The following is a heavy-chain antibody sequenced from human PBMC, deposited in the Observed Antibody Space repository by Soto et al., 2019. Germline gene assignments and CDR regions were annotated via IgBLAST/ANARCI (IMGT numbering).Heavy chain of an antibody. J-gene: IGHJ5*02. Sequence: QVQLVQSGAEVKRPGASVKISCRASGYTFVDYALHWVRQAPGQGLERVGWMNPNTGNIKYSHNFEDRVSITRDRATSTAYMELRGLRSEDTAVYFCTREAIVAENWFDPWGQGTLVTVSS. CDR3: TREAIVAENWFDP. D-gene: IGHD2-21*01. V-gene: IGHV1-3*01. CDR1: GYTFVDYA. CDR2: MNPNTGNI.